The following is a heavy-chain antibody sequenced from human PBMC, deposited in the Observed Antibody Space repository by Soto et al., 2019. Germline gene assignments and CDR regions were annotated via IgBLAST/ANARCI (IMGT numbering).Heavy chain of an antibody. D-gene: IGHD1-26*01. CDR2: IIPILGIA. V-gene: IGHV1-69*08. J-gene: IGHJ4*02. CDR3: AREYSGSYQERFDY. CDR1: GGTFSSYT. Sequence: QVQLVQSGAEVKKPGSSVKVSCKASGGTFSSYTISWVRQAPGQGLEWMGRIIPILGIANYAQKFQGRVTITADKSTSTAYMELSSLRSEDTAVYYCAREYSGSYQERFDYWGQGTLVTVSS.